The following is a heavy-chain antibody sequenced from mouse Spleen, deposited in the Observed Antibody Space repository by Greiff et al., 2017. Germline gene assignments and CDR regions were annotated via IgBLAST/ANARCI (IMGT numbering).Heavy chain of an antibody. V-gene: IGHV2-4-1*01. Sequence: VKLMESGPGLVAPSQSLSITCTVSGFSLTNYAVHWVRQSPGKGLEWLGVIWSDGSTDYNAAFISRLSISKDNSKSQVFFKMNSLQADDTAIYYCARNDRYDGTMDYWGQGTSVTVSS. CDR2: IWSDGST. J-gene: IGHJ4*01. CDR3: ARNDRYDGTMDY. CDR1: GFSLTNYA. D-gene: IGHD2-14*01.